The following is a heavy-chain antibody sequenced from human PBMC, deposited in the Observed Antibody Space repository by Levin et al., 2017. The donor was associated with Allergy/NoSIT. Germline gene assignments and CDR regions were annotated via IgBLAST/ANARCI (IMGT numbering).Heavy chain of an antibody. Sequence: SETLSLTCTVSGASFTRSTYFWGWIRQSPGKGLEWIGSIYYTGSTYYTPSLKSRLTISVDTSKNQFALKLSSVTAADTAVYFCARHTGESEEQWPPFDYWGRGTLVTVSS. D-gene: IGHD6-19*01. CDR2: IYYTGST. V-gene: IGHV4-39*01. CDR3: ARHTGESEEQWPPFDY. CDR1: GASFTRSTYF. J-gene: IGHJ4*02.